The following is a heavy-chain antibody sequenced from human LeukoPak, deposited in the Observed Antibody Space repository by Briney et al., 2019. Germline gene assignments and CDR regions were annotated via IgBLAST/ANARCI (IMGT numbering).Heavy chain of an antibody. CDR1: GYSISGGYY. V-gene: IGHV4-38-2*02. CDR2: IYHSGST. Sequence: SETLSLTCTISGYSISGGYYWGWIRQPPGKGLEWIGSIYHSGSTYYNPSLKSRVTISVDTSKTQFSLKVSSVTAADTAVYYCARSPAAIAWFDPWGQGTLVTVSS. CDR3: ARSPAAIAWFDP. D-gene: IGHD2-2*01. J-gene: IGHJ5*02.